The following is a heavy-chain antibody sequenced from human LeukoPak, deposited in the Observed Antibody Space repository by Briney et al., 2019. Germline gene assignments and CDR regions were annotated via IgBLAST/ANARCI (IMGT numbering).Heavy chain of an antibody. CDR2: IRYDGNNK. Sequence: PGGSLRLSCAASGFTFSTYGMHWVRQAPGKRLKWVAFIRYDGNNKYYADSVKGRFTISRDNAKNSLYLQMNSLRAEDTAVYYCARDVGYCSSTSCLNWFDPWGQGTLVTVSS. D-gene: IGHD2-2*01. CDR3: ARDVGYCSSTSCLNWFDP. V-gene: IGHV3-30*02. CDR1: GFTFSTYG. J-gene: IGHJ5*02.